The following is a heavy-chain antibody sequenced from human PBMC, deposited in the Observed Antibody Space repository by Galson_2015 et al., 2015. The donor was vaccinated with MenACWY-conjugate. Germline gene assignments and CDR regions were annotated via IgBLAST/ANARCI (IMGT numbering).Heavy chain of an antibody. CDR3: ARRVYRYDPFDY. V-gene: IGHV4-59*12. CDR2: IYYSGST. D-gene: IGHD3-16*02. CDR1: GGSISSYY. Sequence: ETLSLTCTVSGGSISSYYWSWIRQPPGKGLEWIGYIYYSGSTNYNPSLKSRVTISVDTSKDQFSLKLSSVTAADTAVYYCARRVYRYDPFDYWGQGTLVTVSS. J-gene: IGHJ4*02.